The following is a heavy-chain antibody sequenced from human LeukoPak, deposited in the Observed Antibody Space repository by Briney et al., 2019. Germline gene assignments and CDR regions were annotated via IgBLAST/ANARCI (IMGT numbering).Heavy chain of an antibody. Sequence: GGSLRLSCAASGFTFSSYGMSWVRQAPGKGLEWVSAISGSGGSTYYADSVKGRFTISRDNSKNTLYLQMNSLGAEDTAVYYCAKDPGMSGWYDYWGQGTLVTVSS. D-gene: IGHD6-19*01. CDR1: GFTFSSYG. CDR2: ISGSGGST. J-gene: IGHJ4*02. V-gene: IGHV3-23*01. CDR3: AKDPGMSGWYDY.